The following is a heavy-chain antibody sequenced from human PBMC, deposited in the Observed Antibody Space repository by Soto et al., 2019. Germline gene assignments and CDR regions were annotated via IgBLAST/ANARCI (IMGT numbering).Heavy chain of an antibody. D-gene: IGHD1-26*01. J-gene: IGHJ4*02. Sequence: SETLSLTCTVSGGSISSSSYYWGWIRQPPGKGLEWIGNIYYSGSTYYNPSLKSRVTISVDTSKNQFSLKLSSVTAADTAVYYCARRSAGTTFDYWGQGTLVTVSS. V-gene: IGHV4-39*01. CDR1: GGSISSSSYY. CDR3: ARRSAGTTFDY. CDR2: IYYSGST.